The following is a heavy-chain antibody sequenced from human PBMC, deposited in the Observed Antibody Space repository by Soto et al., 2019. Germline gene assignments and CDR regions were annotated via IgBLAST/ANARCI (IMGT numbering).Heavy chain of an antibody. CDR1: GGSISSYY. CDR3: GRFAFGVAYIGGTNYYVMDV. J-gene: IGHJ6*02. D-gene: IGHD3-3*01. V-gene: IGHV4-59*12. CDR2: IYYSGST. Sequence: SETLSLTCTVSGGSISSYYWSWIRQPPGKGLEWIGYIYYSGSTNYNPSLKSRVTISVDTSKNQFSLKLSSVTAADTAVYYCGRFAFGVAYIGGTNYYVMDVWGQGTKVTGSS.